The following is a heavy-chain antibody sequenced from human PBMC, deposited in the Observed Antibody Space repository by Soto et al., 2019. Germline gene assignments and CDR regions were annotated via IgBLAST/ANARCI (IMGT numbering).Heavy chain of an antibody. CDR3: AKDYDILTGLGWFDP. D-gene: IGHD3-9*01. Sequence: EVQLLESGGGLVQPGGSLRLSCAASGFTFSSYAMSWVRQAPGKGLEWVSAISGSGGSTYYADSVKGRFTISRDNSKTTLYLQMNSLRAEDTAVYYCAKDYDILTGLGWFDPWGQGTLVTVSS. CDR1: GFTFSSYA. J-gene: IGHJ5*02. V-gene: IGHV3-23*01. CDR2: ISGSGGST.